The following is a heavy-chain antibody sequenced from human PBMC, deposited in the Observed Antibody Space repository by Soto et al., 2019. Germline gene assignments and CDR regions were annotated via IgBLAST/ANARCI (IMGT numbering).Heavy chain of an antibody. J-gene: IGHJ6*02. CDR2: ISSSSSYM. Sequence: EVQLVESGGGLVKPGGSLRLSCAASGFTFSTYSMNWVRQAPGKGLEWVSSISSSSSYMYYTDSVKGRFTISRDNAKNSLFLQMNSLRAEDTAIYYCVKDISGRGSYYYYYGMDVWGQGTTVTVSS. D-gene: IGHD1-20*01. CDR1: GFTFSTYS. V-gene: IGHV3-21*01. CDR3: VKDISGRGSYYYYYGMDV.